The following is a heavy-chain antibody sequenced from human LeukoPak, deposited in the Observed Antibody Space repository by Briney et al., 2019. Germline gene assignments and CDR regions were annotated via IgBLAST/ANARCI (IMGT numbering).Heavy chain of an antibody. Sequence: GGSLSLSCAASGFTFSSYWMHWARQAPGKGLVWVSRINSDGSSTSYADSVKGRFTISRDNAKNTLYLQMNSLRAEDTAVYYCAREGYDILTCHWFDPWGQGTLVTVSS. V-gene: IGHV3-74*01. CDR3: AREGYDILTCHWFDP. J-gene: IGHJ5*02. CDR1: GFTFSSYW. CDR2: INSDGSST. D-gene: IGHD3-9*01.